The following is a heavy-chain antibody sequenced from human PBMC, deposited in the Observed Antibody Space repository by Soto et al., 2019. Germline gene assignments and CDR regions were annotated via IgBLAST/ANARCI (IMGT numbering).Heavy chain of an antibody. D-gene: IGHD2-15*01. CDR2: VKSDGTTA. CDR1: GFAFTSYW. J-gene: IGHJ1*01. CDR3: TLNHCAGGGCYDRDY. Sequence: PGGSLRLSCEASGFAFTSYWMHWVRQAPGKGLVWVAGVKSDGTTATYADSVRGRFTISRDNAKNTLYLQMNSLSAEDTAVYYCTLNHCAGGGCYDRDYWGRGTRVTVSS. V-gene: IGHV3-74*01.